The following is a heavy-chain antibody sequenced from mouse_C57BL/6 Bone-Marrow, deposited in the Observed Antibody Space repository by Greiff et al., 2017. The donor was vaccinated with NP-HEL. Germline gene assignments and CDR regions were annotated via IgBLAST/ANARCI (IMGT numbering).Heavy chain of an antibody. V-gene: IGHV2-2*01. Sequence: QVQLQQSGPGLVQPSQSLSITCTVSGFSLTSYGVHWVRQSPGKGLEWLGVIWSGGSTDYNAALISRLSISKDNSKSQVFFKMNSLQADDTAIYYCARNYGHWFAYWGQGTLVTVSA. D-gene: IGHD1-1*01. CDR3: ARNYGHWFAY. CDR2: IWSGGST. CDR1: GFSLTSYG. J-gene: IGHJ3*01.